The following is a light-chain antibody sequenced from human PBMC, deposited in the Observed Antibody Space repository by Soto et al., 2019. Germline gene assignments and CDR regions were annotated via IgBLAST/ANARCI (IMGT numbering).Light chain of an antibody. CDR2: GAS. Sequence: EIVMTQSPATLSVSPGERATLSCRASQSVSSNLAWYQQKPVQAPRLLIYGASTRATGIPARFSGSGSGTEFTLTISSLQSEDFAVYYCQQYSNWPSETFGQGTKVEIK. CDR3: QQYSNWPSET. V-gene: IGKV3-15*01. CDR1: QSVSSN. J-gene: IGKJ1*01.